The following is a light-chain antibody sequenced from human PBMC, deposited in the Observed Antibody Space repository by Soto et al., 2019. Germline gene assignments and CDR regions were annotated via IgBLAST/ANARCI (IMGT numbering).Light chain of an antibody. CDR1: SSDIGGYNY. Sequence: QSALTHPPSASGSPGQSVTISCTGTSSDIGGYNYVSWYQQPPGKAPKLMIYEVTKRPSGVPDRFSGSKSGNTASLTVSGLQAEDEADYYCTSFAGNFNVVFGGGTKLTVL. V-gene: IGLV2-8*01. CDR2: EVT. J-gene: IGLJ2*01. CDR3: TSFAGNFNVV.